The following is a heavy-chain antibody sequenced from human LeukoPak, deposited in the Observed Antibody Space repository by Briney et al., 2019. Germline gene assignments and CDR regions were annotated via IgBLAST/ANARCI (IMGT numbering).Heavy chain of an antibody. D-gene: IGHD6-13*01. J-gene: IGHJ4*02. V-gene: IGHV1-2*02. Sequence: ASVKVSCKASGYTFTGYYMHWVRQAPGQGLEWMGWINPNSGGTNYAQKFQGRVTMTRDTSISTAYMELSRLRSDDTAVYYCARDMGEQQLVPAHFDYWGRGTLVTVSS. CDR3: ARDMGEQQLVPAHFDY. CDR2: INPNSGGT. CDR1: GYTFTGYY.